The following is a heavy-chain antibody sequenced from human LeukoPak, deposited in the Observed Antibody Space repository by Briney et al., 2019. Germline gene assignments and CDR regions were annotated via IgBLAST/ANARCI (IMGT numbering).Heavy chain of an antibody. CDR2: INLNSGNT. CDR1: GYTFTSYN. J-gene: IGHJ6*01. CDR3: ARGKYYDCWSGYFYYYFGMDG. V-gene: IGHV1-8*01. D-gene: IGHD3-3*01. Sequence: ASVTVSCKASGYTFTSYNINWVRQAPGQGLEWVGWINLNSGNTGYAQKFQGRVTMTRNTSISTAYMEMSSLRSEETAAYSCARGKYYDCWSGYFYYYFGMDGWGQRATVTV.